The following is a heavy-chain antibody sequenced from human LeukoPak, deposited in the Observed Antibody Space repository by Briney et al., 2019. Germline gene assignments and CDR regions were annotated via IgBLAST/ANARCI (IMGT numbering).Heavy chain of an antibody. CDR2: ISSSSTI. CDR3: ARDVVQDYYYYGMDV. D-gene: IGHD1-1*01. CDR1: GFTVSSYS. Sequence: PGGSLRLSCVASGFTVSSYSMNWVRQAPGKGLEWVSYISSSSTIYYADSVKGRFTISRDNAKNSLYLQMNSLRDEDTAVYYCARDVVQDYYYYGMDVWGQGTTVTVSS. V-gene: IGHV3-48*02. J-gene: IGHJ6*02.